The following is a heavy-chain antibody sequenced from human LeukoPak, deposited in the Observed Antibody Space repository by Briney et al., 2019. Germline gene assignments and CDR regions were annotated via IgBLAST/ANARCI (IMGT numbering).Heavy chain of an antibody. Sequence: SETPSLTCTVSVSAISNDNFFLGCICQPPGKGLEWIGSINYSGTTYYNPSLKSRVTISIDTSKTQFSLKLNSVTAADTAVYYCARLSDYWGQGTLVTVSS. CDR1: VSAISNDNFF. V-gene: IGHV4-39*01. CDR2: INYSGTT. CDR3: ARLSDY. J-gene: IGHJ4*02.